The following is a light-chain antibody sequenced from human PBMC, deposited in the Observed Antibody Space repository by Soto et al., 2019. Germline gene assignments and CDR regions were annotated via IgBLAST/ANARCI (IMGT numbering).Light chain of an antibody. CDR2: EVT. CDR3: CSYAGSSTYV. Sequence: QCALTEPACVSVSPGLAVTISCTGTSSDVGSYNLVSWYQQHPGKAPKLMIYEVTKRPAGVSNRFSGSKSGNTASLTISGLQAEDEADYCCCSYAGSSTYVFGTGTKVTVL. J-gene: IGLJ1*01. V-gene: IGLV2-23*02. CDR1: SSDVGSYNL.